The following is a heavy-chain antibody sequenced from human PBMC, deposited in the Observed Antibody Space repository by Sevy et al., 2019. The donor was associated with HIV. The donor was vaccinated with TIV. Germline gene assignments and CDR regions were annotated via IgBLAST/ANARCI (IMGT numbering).Heavy chain of an antibody. Sequence: ASVKVSCKVSGYTLTELSMHWVRQAPGKGLEWMGGFDPEDGETIYAQKFQGRVTMTEDTSTDTAYMELSSLGSEDTAVYYCATERVSSSSPHYYGMDVWGQGTTVTVSS. CDR3: ATERVSSSSPHYYGMDV. J-gene: IGHJ6*02. D-gene: IGHD6-6*01. CDR1: GYTLTELS. CDR2: FDPEDGET. V-gene: IGHV1-24*01.